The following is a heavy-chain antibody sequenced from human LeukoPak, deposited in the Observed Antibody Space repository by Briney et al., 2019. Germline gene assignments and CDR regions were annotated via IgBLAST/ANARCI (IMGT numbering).Heavy chain of an antibody. Sequence: RTGTSLRLSCAASGFTFSSYAMHWVRQAPGKGLEWVAVIWSDGSDKYYADSVKGRFTISRDNAKNSLYLQMNSLRAEDTAVYYCARDWGGSYYSWYFDYWGQGTLVTVSS. J-gene: IGHJ4*02. CDR3: ARDWGGSYYSWYFDY. CDR2: IWSDGSDK. V-gene: IGHV3-33*01. CDR1: GFTFSSYA. D-gene: IGHD1-26*01.